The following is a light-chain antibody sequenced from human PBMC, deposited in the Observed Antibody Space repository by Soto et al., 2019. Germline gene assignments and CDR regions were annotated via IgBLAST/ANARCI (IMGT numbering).Light chain of an antibody. Sequence: QSALTQPPSASGTPGQRVTISCSGSSSNIGSNYVYWYQQLPGTAPKLLIYRNNQRPSGVPDRFSGSKSGTSASLAISGLRSEDEAHYYCAAWDDSLSGWVFGGGTKLTVL. CDR1: SSNIGSNY. V-gene: IGLV1-47*01. CDR3: AAWDDSLSGWV. J-gene: IGLJ3*02. CDR2: RNN.